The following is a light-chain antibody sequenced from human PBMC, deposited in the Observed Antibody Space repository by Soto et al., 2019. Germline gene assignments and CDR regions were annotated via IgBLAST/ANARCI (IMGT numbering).Light chain of an antibody. J-gene: IGLJ3*02. CDR1: SSDVGNYNY. Sequence: QSALTQPPSASGSPGQSVTISCTGTSSDVGNYNYVSWYQQHPGKAPKLLIYDVTQRPSGLPDRVSGCKSGNTASRRVSGLQAEDEADYSCSSYAGSKPLFGGGTKLTVL. V-gene: IGLV2-8*01. CDR3: SSYAGSKPL. CDR2: DVT.